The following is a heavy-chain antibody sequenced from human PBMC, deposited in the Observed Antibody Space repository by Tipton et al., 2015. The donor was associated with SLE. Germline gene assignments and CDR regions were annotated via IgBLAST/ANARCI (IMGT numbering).Heavy chain of an antibody. CDR1: GYTFTDYY. V-gene: IGHV1-2*02. CDR3: ARGEDCSGGACFDS. D-gene: IGHD2-15*01. Sequence: QSGAEVKKPGASVKVSCKASGYTFTDYYIHWVRQAPGQGLEWMGWINPNSGDTNYLQKFQGRVTMTRDTSINTAYMELNSLRSDDTAVYYCARGEDCSGGACFDSWGQGTLATVSS. CDR2: INPNSGDT. J-gene: IGHJ5*01.